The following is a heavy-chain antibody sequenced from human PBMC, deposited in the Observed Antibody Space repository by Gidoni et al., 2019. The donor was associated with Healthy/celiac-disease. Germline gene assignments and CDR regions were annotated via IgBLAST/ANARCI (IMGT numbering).Heavy chain of an antibody. CDR1: GGSISSSSYY. D-gene: IGHD6-6*01. J-gene: IGHJ2*01. Sequence: GTLSLTCTVSGGSISSSSYYWGWIRQPPGKGLEWIGSIYYSGSTYYNPSLKSRVTISVDTSKNQFSLKLSSVTAADTAVYYCARHHQEIAARGWYFDLWGRGTLVTVSS. CDR2: IYYSGST. CDR3: ARHHQEIAARGWYFDL. V-gene: IGHV4-39*01.